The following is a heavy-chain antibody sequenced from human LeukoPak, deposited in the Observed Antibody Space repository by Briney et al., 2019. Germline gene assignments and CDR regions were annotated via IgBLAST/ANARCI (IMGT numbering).Heavy chain of an antibody. V-gene: IGHV4-4*02. D-gene: IGHD5-24*01. CDR2: IYHSGST. CDR3: ARGEMATIEDAFDI. CDR1: GGSISSRNW. J-gene: IGHJ3*02. Sequence: PSETLSLTCAVSGGSISSRNWWSWVRQPPGKGLEWIGEIYHSGSTNYNPSLKTRVTISVDKSENQFSLKLSSVTAADTAVYYCARGEMATIEDAFDIWGQGTMVTVSS.